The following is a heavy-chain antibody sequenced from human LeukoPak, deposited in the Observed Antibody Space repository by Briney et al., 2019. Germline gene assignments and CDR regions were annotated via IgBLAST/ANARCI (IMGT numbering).Heavy chain of an antibody. CDR3: AGYSVSYGLDS. D-gene: IGHD5/OR15-5a*01. Sequence: SETLSLTCTISGDSINSQYWSWIRRPPGKGLEWIGHIYHSGSTTYNPSLKSRVMISVDTSKKEFSLKLSSVTAADTAVYYCAGYSVSYGLDSWGQGTLVTVSS. V-gene: IGHV4-4*09. J-gene: IGHJ5*01. CDR1: GDSINSQY. CDR2: IYHSGST.